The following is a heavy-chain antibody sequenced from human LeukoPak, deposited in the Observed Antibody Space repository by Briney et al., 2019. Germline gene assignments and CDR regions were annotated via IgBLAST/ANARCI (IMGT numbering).Heavy chain of an antibody. CDR3: ASGTYAPDAFDI. CDR2: IYTSGST. V-gene: IGHV4-4*07. Sequence: SETLSLTCTVSGGSISSYYWSWIRQPAGKGLEWIGRIYTSGSTNYNPSLKSRVTMSVDTSKNQFSLKLSSVTAADTAVYYCASGTYAPDAFDIWGQGTMVTVSS. CDR1: GGSISSYY. J-gene: IGHJ3*02. D-gene: IGHD2-2*01.